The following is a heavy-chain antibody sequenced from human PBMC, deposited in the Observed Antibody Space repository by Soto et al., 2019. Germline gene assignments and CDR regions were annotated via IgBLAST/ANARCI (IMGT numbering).Heavy chain of an antibody. Sequence: PSETLSLTCAVSGGSISSSNWWSWVRQPPGKGLEWIGEIYHSGSTNYNPSLNSRVTISVDKSKNQFSLKLSSVSAADTAVYYCARAGYTSSWYGYYGMAVWGQGTTVTVSS. D-gene: IGHD6-13*01. CDR1: GGSISSSNW. CDR2: IYHSGST. V-gene: IGHV4-4*02. CDR3: ARAGYTSSWYGYYGMAV. J-gene: IGHJ6*02.